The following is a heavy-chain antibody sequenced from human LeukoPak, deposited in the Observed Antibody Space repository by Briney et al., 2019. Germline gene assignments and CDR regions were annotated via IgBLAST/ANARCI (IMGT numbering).Heavy chain of an antibody. CDR3: ARDRSSSWGGNWFDP. D-gene: IGHD2-2*01. Sequence: TGGSLRLSCAASGFNVSSNYMTWVRQAPGKGLEWVSVIYSGGSTYYADSVKGRFTISRDTSKNTVYLQMNSLRVDDTAVYYCARDRSSSWGGNWFDPWGQGTLVTVSS. CDR2: IYSGGST. J-gene: IGHJ5*02. V-gene: IGHV3-53*01. CDR1: GFNVSSNY.